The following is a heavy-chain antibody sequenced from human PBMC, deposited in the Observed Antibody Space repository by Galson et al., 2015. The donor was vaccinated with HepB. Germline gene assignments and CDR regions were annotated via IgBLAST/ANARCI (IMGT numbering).Heavy chain of an antibody. CDR2: IIPIFGTA. CDR3: ARERVTMVRGVTHGVYYYGMDV. Sequence: SVKVSCKASGGTFSSYAISWVRQAPGQGLEWMGGIIPIFGTANYAQKFQGRVTITADEPTSTAYMELSSLRSEDTAVYYCARERVTMVRGVTHGVYYYGMDVWGQGTTVTVSS. J-gene: IGHJ6*02. V-gene: IGHV1-69*13. D-gene: IGHD3-10*01. CDR1: GGTFSSYA.